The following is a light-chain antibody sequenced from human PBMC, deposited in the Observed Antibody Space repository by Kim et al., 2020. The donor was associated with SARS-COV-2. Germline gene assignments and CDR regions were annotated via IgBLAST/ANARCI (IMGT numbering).Light chain of an antibody. Sequence: VSPGQTASITCSGDKLGYKYSCWYQQKPGQSPVLVIYQDSKRPSGIPERFSGSNSGNTATLTISGTQAMDEADYYCQAWDSSTVVFGGGTQLTVL. CDR1: KLGYKY. CDR3: QAWDSSTVV. J-gene: IGLJ2*01. V-gene: IGLV3-1*01. CDR2: QDS.